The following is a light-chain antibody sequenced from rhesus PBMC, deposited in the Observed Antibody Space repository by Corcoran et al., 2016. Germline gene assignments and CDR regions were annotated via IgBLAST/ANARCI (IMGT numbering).Light chain of an antibody. J-gene: IGLJ6*01. CDR1: SSDIGGYNY. V-gene: IGLV2-32*02. CDR3: SSYAGSNTLV. CDR2: EVS. Sequence: QAAMTQPRSVSGSPGQSVTIYGTGTSSDIGGYNYVSWYQQHPGTAPKLMIYEVSKRPSGGSDRFSGSKSGNTASLTISGLQAGAEGDYFCSSYAGSNTLVFGSGTKLTVL.